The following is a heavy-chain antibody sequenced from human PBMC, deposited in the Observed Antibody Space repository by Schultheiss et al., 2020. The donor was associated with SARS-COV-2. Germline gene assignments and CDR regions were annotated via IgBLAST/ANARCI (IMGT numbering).Heavy chain of an antibody. V-gene: IGHV3-48*01. CDR3: ARVGFARALGFDY. CDR2: TSETSSSV. Sequence: GGSLRLSCAASGFTFSSYSMNWVRQAPGKGLEWVSYTSETSSSVFYGDSVKGRFTISRDNSKNTLFLQMSSLRVEDTAVYYCARVGFARALGFDYWGQGTLVTVSS. D-gene: IGHD5-12*01. CDR1: GFTFSSYS. J-gene: IGHJ4*02.